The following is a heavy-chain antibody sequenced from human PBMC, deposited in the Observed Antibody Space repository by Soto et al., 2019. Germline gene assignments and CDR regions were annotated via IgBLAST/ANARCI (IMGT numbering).Heavy chain of an antibody. V-gene: IGHV3-33*01. CDR2: IWYDGSNK. D-gene: IGHD4-17*01. J-gene: IGHJ4*02. CDR3: ARGVTTIANYFDY. Sequence: GGSLRLSCAASGFTFSSYGVHWVRQAPGKGLEWVAVIWYDGSNKYYADSVKGRFTISRDNSKNTLYLQMNSLRAEDTAVYYCARGVTTIANYFDYRGQGTLVTVSS. CDR1: GFTFSSYG.